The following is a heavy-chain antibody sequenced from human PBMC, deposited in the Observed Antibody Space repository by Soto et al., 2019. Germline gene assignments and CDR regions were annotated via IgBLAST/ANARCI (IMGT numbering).Heavy chain of an antibody. D-gene: IGHD3-22*01. V-gene: IGHV3-23*01. CDR2: ISGSGGST. J-gene: IGHJ3*02. Sequence: GGSLRLSCAASGFTFSSYAMSWVRQAPGKGLEWVSAISGSGGSTYYADSVKGRFTISRDNSKNTLYLQMNSLRAEDTAVYHCARGYYDSSDYYRAEAFESWGQGTMVTVSS. CDR1: GFTFSSYA. CDR3: ARGYYDSSDYYRAEAFES.